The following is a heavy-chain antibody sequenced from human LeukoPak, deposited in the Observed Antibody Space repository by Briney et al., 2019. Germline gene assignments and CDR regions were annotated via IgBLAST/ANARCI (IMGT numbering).Heavy chain of an antibody. V-gene: IGHV3-49*03. J-gene: IGHJ4*02. CDR3: TRADSSGYYPFPPFDY. Sequence: GGSLRLSCTASGFTFGDYAMSWFRQAPGKGLGWVGFIRSKAYGGTTEYAASVKGRFTISRDDSKSIAYLQMNSLKTEDTAVYYCTRADSSGYYPFPPFDYWGQGTLVTVSS. CDR2: IRSKAYGGTT. CDR1: GFTFGDYA. D-gene: IGHD3-22*01.